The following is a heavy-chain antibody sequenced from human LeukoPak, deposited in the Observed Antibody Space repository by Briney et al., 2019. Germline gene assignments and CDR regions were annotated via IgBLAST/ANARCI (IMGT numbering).Heavy chain of an antibody. J-gene: IGHJ6*03. V-gene: IGHV3-49*04. CDR2: IRSKAYGGTT. Sequence: GGSLRLSCTASGFTFGDYAMSWVRQAPGKGLEWVGFIRSKAYGGTTEYAASVKGRFTISRDDSKSIAYLQMNSLKTEDTAVYYCTRDRAFSGWLYYYYYTDVWGKGTTVTISS. CDR3: TRDRAFSGWLYYYYYTDV. CDR1: GFTFGDYA. D-gene: IGHD6-19*01.